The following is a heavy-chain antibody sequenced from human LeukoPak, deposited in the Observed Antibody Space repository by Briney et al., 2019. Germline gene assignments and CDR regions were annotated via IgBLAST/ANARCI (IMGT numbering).Heavy chain of an antibody. D-gene: IGHD4-17*01. V-gene: IGHV3-48*03. CDR2: ISSSGRTI. CDR3: ARVYGDRGY. Sequence: PGGSLRLSCAASGFTFSSYEMNWVRQAPGKGLEWVSYISSSGRTIYYADSVKGRFTISRDNAKNSLYLQMNSLRAEDTAVYYCARVYGDRGYWGQGTLVTVSS. CDR1: GFTFSSYE. J-gene: IGHJ4*02.